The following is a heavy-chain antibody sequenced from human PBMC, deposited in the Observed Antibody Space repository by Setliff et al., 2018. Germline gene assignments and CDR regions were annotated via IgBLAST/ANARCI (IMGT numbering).Heavy chain of an antibody. CDR2: IYIGGSA. CDR3: ARDLGHGGDSDY. Sequence: PSETLSLTCTVSGGSISSYYWSWIRQPAGKGLEWIGHIYIGGSANYNPSLKSRVTMSIDTSKNQFSLKLNSVTATDTAVYCCARDLGHGGDSDYWGQGILVTVSS. V-gene: IGHV4-4*07. J-gene: IGHJ4*02. CDR1: GGSISSYY. D-gene: IGHD2-21*02.